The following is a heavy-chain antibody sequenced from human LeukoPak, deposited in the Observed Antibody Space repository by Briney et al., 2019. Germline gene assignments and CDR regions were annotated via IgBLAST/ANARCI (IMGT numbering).Heavy chain of an antibody. Sequence: GGSLRLSCAASGSTFSSYWMHWVRQAPGKGLVWVSRINSDGSSTSYADSVKGRFTISRDNAKNTLYLQMNSLRAEDTAVYYCARASIKRLQQLAKGINFDYWGQGTLVTVSS. CDR1: GSTFSSYW. D-gene: IGHD6-13*01. J-gene: IGHJ4*02. CDR2: INSDGSST. V-gene: IGHV3-74*01. CDR3: ARASIKRLQQLAKGINFDY.